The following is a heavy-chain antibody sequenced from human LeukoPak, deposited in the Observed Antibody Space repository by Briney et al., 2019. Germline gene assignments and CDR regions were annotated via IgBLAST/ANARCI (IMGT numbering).Heavy chain of an antibody. Sequence: GGSLRLSCAASGFTFSSYAMHWVRQAPGKGLEWVAVISYDGSNKYYADSVKGRFTISRDNSKNTLYLQMNSLRAEDTAVYYCARGFGMGSLPGSRLRQPFDYWGQGTLVTVSS. CDR1: GFTFSSYA. CDR3: ARGFGMGSLPGSRLRQPFDY. CDR2: ISYDGSNK. J-gene: IGHJ4*02. V-gene: IGHV3-30-3*01. D-gene: IGHD2-15*01.